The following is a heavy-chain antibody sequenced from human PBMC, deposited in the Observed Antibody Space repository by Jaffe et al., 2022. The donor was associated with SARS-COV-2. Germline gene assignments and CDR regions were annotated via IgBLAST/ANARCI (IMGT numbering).Heavy chain of an antibody. V-gene: IGHV3-7*01. CDR2: IKPDGSGK. CDR1: GFTFSDYW. D-gene: IGHD3-22*01. Sequence: EVQLVESGGGLVQPGGSLRLSCVASGFTFSDYWMSWVRQAPGKGLDWVGNIKPDGSGKNYVDSVKGRFTISRDNAKKSLYLQINSLRAEDTAVYYCARGSQWLLDPWGQGTLVTVSS. CDR3: ARGSQWLLDP. J-gene: IGHJ5*02.